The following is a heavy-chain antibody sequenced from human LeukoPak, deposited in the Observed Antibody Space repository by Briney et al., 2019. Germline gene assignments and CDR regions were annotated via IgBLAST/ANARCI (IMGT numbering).Heavy chain of an antibody. CDR2: IKQDGSEK. Sequence: GGSLRLSCAASGFTLSSYWMTWVRQAPGKGLEWVANIKQDGSEKYYVDSVKGRFTISRDNAKNSLYLQMNSLRAEDTAVYHCARGGWEPLDYWGQGTLATVSA. V-gene: IGHV3-7*01. CDR3: ARGGWEPLDY. CDR1: GFTLSSYW. J-gene: IGHJ4*02. D-gene: IGHD1-26*01.